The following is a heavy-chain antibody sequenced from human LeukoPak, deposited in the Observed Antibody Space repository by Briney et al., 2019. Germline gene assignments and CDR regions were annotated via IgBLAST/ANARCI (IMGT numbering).Heavy chain of an antibody. CDR2: IYYSGST. J-gene: IGHJ5*02. D-gene: IGHD2-2*01. CDR1: GGSISSYY. CDR3: ARQLGYRSSTSCPNWFDP. V-gene: IGHV4-59*08. Sequence: SETLSLTCTVSGGSISSYYWSWIRQPPGKGLEWIGYIYYSGSTNYNPSLKSRVTISVDTSKNQFSLKLSSVTAADTAVYYCARQLGYRSSTSCPNWFDPWGQGTLVTVSS.